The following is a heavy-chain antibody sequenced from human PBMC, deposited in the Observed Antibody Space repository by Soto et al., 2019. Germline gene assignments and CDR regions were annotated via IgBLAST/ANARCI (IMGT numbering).Heavy chain of an antibody. CDR1: GYTFTSYG. CDR3: ARKRWSRSPLDAFDI. Sequence: QVQLVQSGAEVKKPGASVKVSCKASGYTFTSYGISWVRQAPGQGLEWMGWISAYNGNTNYAQKLQGRVTMTTDTSTSTAYMERRSLRSDDTAVYYGARKRWSRSPLDAFDIWGQGTMVTVSS. CDR2: ISAYNGNT. J-gene: IGHJ3*02. D-gene: IGHD2-8*01. V-gene: IGHV1-18*01.